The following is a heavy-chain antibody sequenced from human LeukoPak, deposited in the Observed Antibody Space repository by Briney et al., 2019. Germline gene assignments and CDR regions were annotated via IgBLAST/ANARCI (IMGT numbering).Heavy chain of an antibody. CDR3: ASTGYCIGGSCYSNYFDH. CDR1: GFTFSRNW. J-gene: IGHJ4*02. Sequence: GSLRLSCAASGFTFSRNWVSWIRQPPGKGLEWIGYIYFSGSTNYNPSLKSRVTVSLDTTKNQVSLKLSSVSAADTAVYYCASTGYCIGGSCYSNYFDHWGQGTLVTVSS. V-gene: IGHV4-59*08. D-gene: IGHD2-15*01. CDR2: IYFSGST.